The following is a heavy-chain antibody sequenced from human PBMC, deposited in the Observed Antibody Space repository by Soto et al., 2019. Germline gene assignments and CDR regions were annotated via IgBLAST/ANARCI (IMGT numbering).Heavy chain of an antibody. Sequence: GGSLRLSCAASGFTFSSYAMHWVRQAPGKGLEWVAVISYDGSNKYYADSVKGRFTISRDNFKNTLYLQMNSLRAEDTAVYYCARAQVYDILTGYSYGMDVWGQGTTVTVSS. V-gene: IGHV3-30-3*01. D-gene: IGHD3-9*01. CDR2: ISYDGSNK. J-gene: IGHJ6*02. CDR3: ARAQVYDILTGYSYGMDV. CDR1: GFTFSSYA.